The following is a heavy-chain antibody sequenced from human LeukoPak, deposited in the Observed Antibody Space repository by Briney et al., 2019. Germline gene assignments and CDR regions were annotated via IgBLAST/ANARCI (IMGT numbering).Heavy chain of an antibody. CDR2: ISAYNGNT. Sequence: ASVKVSCKASGYTFTSYGISWVRQAPGQGLEWMGWISAYNGNTNYAQKLQGRVTMTTDTSTSTAYMELRSLRSDDTAVYYCARTPYYDLWSGYSDYWGQGTLVTVSS. CDR3: ARTPYYDLWSGYSDY. V-gene: IGHV1-18*01. D-gene: IGHD3-3*01. CDR1: GYTFTSYG. J-gene: IGHJ4*02.